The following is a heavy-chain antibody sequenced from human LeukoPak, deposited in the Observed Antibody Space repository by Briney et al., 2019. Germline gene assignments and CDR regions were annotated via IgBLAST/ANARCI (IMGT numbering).Heavy chain of an antibody. V-gene: IGHV4-34*01. Sequence: ETLSLTCAVYGGSFSGYYWSWIRQPPGKGLEWIGEINHSGSTNYNPSLKSRVTISVDTSKNQFSLKLSSVTAADTAVYYCARGGLYYDFWSGYRGNWFDPWDQGTLVTVSS. CDR3: ARGGLYYDFWSGYRGNWFDP. J-gene: IGHJ5*02. CDR2: INHSGST. CDR1: GGSFSGYY. D-gene: IGHD3-3*01.